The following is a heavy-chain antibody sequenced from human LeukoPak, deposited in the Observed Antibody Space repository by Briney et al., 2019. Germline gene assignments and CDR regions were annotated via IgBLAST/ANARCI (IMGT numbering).Heavy chain of an antibody. CDR2: IYTSGTT. V-gene: IGHV4-4*07. Sequence: SETLSLTCTVSGGSISNYYWNWIRQPAGKGLEWIGRIYTSGTTDYNPSLKSRVSMSVDTSKNQFSLKLSSVTAADTAVYYCTRGKVVAGTPGQNSWDYWGQGTLVTVSS. J-gene: IGHJ4*02. D-gene: IGHD6-19*01. CDR3: TRGKVVAGTPGQNSWDY. CDR1: GGSISNYY.